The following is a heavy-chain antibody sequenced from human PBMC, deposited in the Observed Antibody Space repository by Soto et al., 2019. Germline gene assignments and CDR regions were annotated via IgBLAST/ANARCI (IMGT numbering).Heavy chain of an antibody. CDR2: IYYSGST. Sequence: SETLSLTCTVSGGSISSGGYYWSWIRQHPGKGLEWIGYIYYSGSTYYNPSLKSRVTISVDTSKNQFSLKLSSVTAADTAVYYCARGEEAVDYDYWGQGTLVTVSS. D-gene: IGHD6-19*01. V-gene: IGHV4-31*03. CDR1: GGSISSGGYY. J-gene: IGHJ4*02. CDR3: ARGEEAVDYDY.